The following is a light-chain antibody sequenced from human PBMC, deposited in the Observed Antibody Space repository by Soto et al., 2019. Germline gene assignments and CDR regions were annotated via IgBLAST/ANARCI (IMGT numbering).Light chain of an antibody. J-gene: IGKJ1*01. V-gene: IGKV4-1*01. CDR3: QHYGDSPWT. CDR2: WAS. Sequence: DIVMTQSPDSLAVSLGERATINCKSSQSVLYSSNNKNYLAWYQQKPGQPPKLLIYWASTRESGVPDRFSGSGSGTDFTLTISRLEPEDFAVYFCQHYGDSPWTFGQGTKVEIK. CDR1: QSVLYSSNNKNY.